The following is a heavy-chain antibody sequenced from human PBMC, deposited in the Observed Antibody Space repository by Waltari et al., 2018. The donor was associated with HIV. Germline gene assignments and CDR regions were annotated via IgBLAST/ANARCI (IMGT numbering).Heavy chain of an antibody. V-gene: IGHV1-3*01. CDR3: ASNPRDCAHNTCYDPSFDY. CDR1: GYTFTTYA. Sequence: QVQFVQSGAEVKKPGASVKISCKASGYTFTTYAIHWVRQAPGQRPEWMGWIDAGNGDARYSQGFQGRVTITRDTAATTACMELSSLRSEDTAVYYCASNPRDCAHNTCYDPSFDYWGQGTLVTVSS. D-gene: IGHD2-2*01. J-gene: IGHJ4*02. CDR2: IDAGNGDA.